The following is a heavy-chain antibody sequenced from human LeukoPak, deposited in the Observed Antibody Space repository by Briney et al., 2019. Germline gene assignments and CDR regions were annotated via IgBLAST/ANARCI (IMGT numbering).Heavy chain of an antibody. CDR3: AKEPLYYY. V-gene: IGHV3-23*01. J-gene: IGHJ4*02. CDR2: INDSGDTT. D-gene: IGHD2-21*01. Sequence: GGSLRLSCAASGFTFSNYAMSWVRQAPGKGLEWVSAINDSGDTTYYADSVKGRFTISRDNSKNTLYLQMNSLRAEDTAVYYCAKEPLYYYWGQGTLVTVSS. CDR1: GFTFSNYA.